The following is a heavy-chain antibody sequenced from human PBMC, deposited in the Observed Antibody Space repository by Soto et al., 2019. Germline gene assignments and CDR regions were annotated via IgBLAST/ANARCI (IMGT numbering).Heavy chain of an antibody. D-gene: IGHD2-21*02. CDR3: ARFYCAGDCSIIPRDYYYGMDV. CDR2: INPGGGST. V-gene: IGHV1-46*01. Sequence: QVQLVQSGAEVKKPGASVKVSCKASGYIFISYYIHWVRQAPGQGLEWMGIINPGGGSTSYAEKFQGRVTMTRDTSTSTVYMELSSLRSEDTAVYYFARFYCAGDCSIIPRDYYYGMDVWGQGTTVTVSS. J-gene: IGHJ6*02. CDR1: GYIFISYY.